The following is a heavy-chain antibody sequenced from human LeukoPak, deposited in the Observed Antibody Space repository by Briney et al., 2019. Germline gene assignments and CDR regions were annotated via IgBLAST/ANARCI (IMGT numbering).Heavy chain of an antibody. CDR1: GFTFSTYW. J-gene: IGHJ4*02. V-gene: IGHV3-74*01. CDR3: AKESGYDVDLEY. CDR2: INTDGGTT. D-gene: IGHD5-12*01. Sequence: QPGGSLRLSCAGSGFTFSTYWMHLVRQAPGGALVWVSGINTDGGTTSYADSVRGRFTISRDNAKNTLYLQMTSLRVEDTALYYCAKESGYDVDLEYWGQGALVTVSS.